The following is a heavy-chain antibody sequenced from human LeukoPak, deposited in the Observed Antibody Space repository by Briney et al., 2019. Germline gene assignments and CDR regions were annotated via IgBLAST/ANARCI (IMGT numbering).Heavy chain of an antibody. Sequence: SETLSLTCTVSGGSMSSYYWSWIRQPPGKGLEWIEYIYFSGITNYNPSLKSRVTISVDASKKQFSLKLSSVTAADTAVYYCARDSGIFGYPMDVWGKGTTVTVSS. CDR3: ARDSGIFGYPMDV. CDR2: IYFSGIT. V-gene: IGHV4-59*01. D-gene: IGHD3-3*01. J-gene: IGHJ6*03. CDR1: GGSMSSYY.